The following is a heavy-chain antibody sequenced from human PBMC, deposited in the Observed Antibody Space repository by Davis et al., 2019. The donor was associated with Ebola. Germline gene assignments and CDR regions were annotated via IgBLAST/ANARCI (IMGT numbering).Heavy chain of an antibody. CDR1: GYTFTSYA. CDR2: IIPILGIA. V-gene: IGHV1-69*04. CDR3: AREGYNYLAWFDP. Sequence: SVKVSCKASGYTFTSYAISWVRQAPGQGLEWMGRIIPILGIANYAQKFQGRVTITADKSTSTAYMELSSLRSEDTAVYYCAREGYNYLAWFDPWGQGTLVTVSS. D-gene: IGHD5-24*01. J-gene: IGHJ5*02.